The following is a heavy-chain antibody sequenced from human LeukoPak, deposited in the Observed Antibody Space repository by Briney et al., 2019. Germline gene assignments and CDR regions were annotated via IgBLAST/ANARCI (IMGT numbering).Heavy chain of an antibody. CDR3: AKVLWFGELLPDY. J-gene: IGHJ4*02. V-gene: IGHV3-21*04. Sequence: GGSLRLSCAASGFTFSSYSMNWVRQAPGKGLEWVSSISSSGSYIYYADSVKGRFTISRDNAKNSLYLQMNSLRAEDTAVYYCAKVLWFGELLPDYWGQGTLVTVSS. CDR2: ISSSGSYI. D-gene: IGHD3-10*01. CDR1: GFTFSSYS.